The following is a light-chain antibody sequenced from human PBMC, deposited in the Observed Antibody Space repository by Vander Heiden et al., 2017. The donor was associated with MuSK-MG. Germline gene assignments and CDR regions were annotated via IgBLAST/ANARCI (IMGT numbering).Light chain of an antibody. J-gene: IGLJ3*02. CDR2: GNT. V-gene: IGLV1-40*01. Sequence: QSVLTQPPSVSGAPGQRVSISCTGNSPNLGARYDVHWYQQVPGTAPKVLIYGNTNRPSGVPDRFSASKSGTSAFLATAGLQAEDEADYYCQSYDISLSGWVFGGGTKLTVL. CDR3: QSYDISLSGWV. CDR1: SPNLGARYD.